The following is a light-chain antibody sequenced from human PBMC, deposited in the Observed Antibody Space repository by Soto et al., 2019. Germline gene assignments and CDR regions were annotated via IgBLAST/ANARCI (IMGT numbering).Light chain of an antibody. J-gene: IGKJ2*02. V-gene: IGKV1-39*01. CDR3: QQSYSTPRT. CDR2: AAS. CDR1: QSISTY. Sequence: DIQMTQSPSSLSASVGDRVTITCRASQSISTYLNWYQQKAGQAPKLLIYAASSLQSGLPSRFSGSRSGTDFTLTISSLQLEDFATYYCQQSYSTPRTFGQGTKLEIK.